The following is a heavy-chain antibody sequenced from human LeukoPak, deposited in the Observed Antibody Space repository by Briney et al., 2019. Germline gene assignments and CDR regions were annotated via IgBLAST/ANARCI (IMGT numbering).Heavy chain of an antibody. D-gene: IGHD1-26*01. J-gene: IGHJ4*02. CDR1: GFSFSDFY. CDR3: ARGVGASEGVDY. Sequence: GGSLRLSCAASGFSFSDFYMNWIRQAPGKGLEWLSYISSSGSTIYYADSVKGRFTISRDNAKNSLYLQMNSLRAEDTAMYYCARGVGASEGVDYWGQGTLVTVSS. V-gene: IGHV3-11*04. CDR2: ISSSGSTI.